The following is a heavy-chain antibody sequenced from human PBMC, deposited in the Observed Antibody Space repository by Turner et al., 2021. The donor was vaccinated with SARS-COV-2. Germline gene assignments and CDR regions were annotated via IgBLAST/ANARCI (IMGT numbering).Heavy chain of an antibody. V-gene: IGHV1-2*06. CDR2: ITPNNGDR. J-gene: IGHJ3*02. CDR3: ARGFEGGPPAFDI. D-gene: IGHD3-9*01. Sequence: QVQLLQSGADVKEPGASVKVSCKASGYTFTGYNMHWVRQPPGQGLGWMGQITPNNGDRRYEQNDQGRLTMTWDTSITTGYMELSGLTSDDTARYFCARGFEGGPPAFDIWGPGTMVTVSS. CDR1: GYTFTGYN.